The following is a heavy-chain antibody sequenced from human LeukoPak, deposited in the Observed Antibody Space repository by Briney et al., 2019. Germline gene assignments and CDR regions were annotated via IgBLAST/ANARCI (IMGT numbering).Heavy chain of an antibody. CDR1: GGSFSGYY. V-gene: IGHV4-34*01. CDR2: INHSGST. D-gene: IGHD4-17*01. Sequence: SETLSLTCAVDGGSFSGYYWSWIRQPPGKGLEWIGEINHSGSTNYNPSLKSRVTISEDTSKNQFSLKLSSVTAADTAVYYCASRSDYGDYSWFDPWGQGTLVTVSS. CDR3: ASRSDYGDYSWFDP. J-gene: IGHJ5*02.